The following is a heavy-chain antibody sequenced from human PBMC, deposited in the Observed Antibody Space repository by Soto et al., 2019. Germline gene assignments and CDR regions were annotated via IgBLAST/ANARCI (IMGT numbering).Heavy chain of an antibody. D-gene: IGHD4-17*01. CDR2: INSDGSST. CDR1: GFTFSSYW. CDR3: ARDYSDYPPSDY. Sequence: EVQLVESGGGLVQPGGSLRLSCAASGFTFSSYWMHWVRQAPGKGLVWVSRINSDGSSTSYADSVKGRFTISRDNAKNALDLQMTTLRAEDTAVYYCARDYSDYPPSDYWGQGTLVTVSS. V-gene: IGHV3-74*01. J-gene: IGHJ4*02.